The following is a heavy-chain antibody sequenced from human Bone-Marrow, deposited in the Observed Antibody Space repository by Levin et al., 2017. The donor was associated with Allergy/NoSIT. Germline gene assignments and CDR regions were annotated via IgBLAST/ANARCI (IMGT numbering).Heavy chain of an antibody. Sequence: SCAVSGGSISSGGYSWSWIRQPPGKGLEWIGYIYHSGSTYYNPSLKSRVTISVDRSKNQFSLKLSSVTAADTAVYYCARVVLTGYPYFDYWGQGTLVTVSS. CDR3: ARVVLTGYPYFDY. V-gene: IGHV4-30-2*01. D-gene: IGHD3-9*01. CDR1: GGSISSGGYS. CDR2: IYHSGST. J-gene: IGHJ4*02.